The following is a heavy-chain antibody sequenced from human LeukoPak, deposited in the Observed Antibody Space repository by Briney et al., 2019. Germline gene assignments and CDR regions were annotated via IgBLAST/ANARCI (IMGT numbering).Heavy chain of an antibody. V-gene: IGHV4-39*07. CDR2: IYYSGST. Sequence: SETLSLTCTVSGGSITSNSYYWGWIRQPPGNGLEWIGSIYYSGSTYYNPSLKSRVTISVDTSKNQVSLKLSSVTAADTAVYYCARGTISMDVWGRGTTVTISS. CDR3: ARGTISMDV. D-gene: IGHD3-9*01. J-gene: IGHJ6*03. CDR1: GGSITSNSYY.